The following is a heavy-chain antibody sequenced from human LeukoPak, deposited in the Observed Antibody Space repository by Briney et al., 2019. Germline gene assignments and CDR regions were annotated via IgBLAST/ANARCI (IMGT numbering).Heavy chain of an antibody. V-gene: IGHV4-4*07. CDR1: GGSISSYY. D-gene: IGHD4-23*01. CDR2: IYTSGST. J-gene: IGHJ3*02. Sequence: SETLSLTFTVSGGSISSYYWSWIRQPAGKGLEWIGRIYTSGSTNYNPSLKSRVTMSVDTSKNQFSLKLSSVTAADTAVYYCATDTVVTDHDAFDIWGQGTMVTVSS. CDR3: ATDTVVTDHDAFDI.